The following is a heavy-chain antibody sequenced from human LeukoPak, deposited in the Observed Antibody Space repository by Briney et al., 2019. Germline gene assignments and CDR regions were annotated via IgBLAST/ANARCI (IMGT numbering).Heavy chain of an antibody. J-gene: IGHJ1*01. CDR2: ISYDGSNK. CDR1: GFTFSSYA. CDR3: AKGGYGDYASAEYFQH. V-gene: IGHV3-30-3*01. Sequence: GGSPRLSCAASGFTFSSYAMHWVRQAPGKGLEWVAVISYDGSNKYYADSVKGRFTISRDNSKNTLYLQMNSLRAGDTALYYCAKGGYGDYASAEYFQHWGQGTLVTVSS. D-gene: IGHD4-17*01.